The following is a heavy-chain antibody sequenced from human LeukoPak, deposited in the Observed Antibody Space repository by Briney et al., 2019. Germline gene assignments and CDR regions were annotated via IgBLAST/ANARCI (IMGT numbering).Heavy chain of an antibody. J-gene: IGHJ5*02. CDR3: TTSNFHDT. CDR2: ITSGSTSI. CDR1: GFTFNIYS. D-gene: IGHD3-9*01. V-gene: IGHV3-48*01. Sequence: GGSLRLSCAGSGFTFNIYSMSWVRQAPGKGLEWVSYITSGSTSIYYAHSVKGRFTISRDDAKNSLYLQMNSLRVEDTAIYYCTTSNFHDTWGQGTLVTVSS.